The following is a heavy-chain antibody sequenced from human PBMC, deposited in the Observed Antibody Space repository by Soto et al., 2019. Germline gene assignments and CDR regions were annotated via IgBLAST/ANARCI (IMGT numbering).Heavy chain of an antibody. CDR1: GYTLTELS. Sequence: ASVKVSCKVSGYTLTELSMHWVRQAPGKGLEWMGGFDPEDGETIYAQKFQGRVTMTEDTSTDTAYMELSSLRSEDTAVYYCATLKPAAMPGHYYYYMDVWGKGTTVTVSS. CDR3: ATLKPAAMPGHYYYYMDV. J-gene: IGHJ6*03. D-gene: IGHD2-2*01. V-gene: IGHV1-24*01. CDR2: FDPEDGET.